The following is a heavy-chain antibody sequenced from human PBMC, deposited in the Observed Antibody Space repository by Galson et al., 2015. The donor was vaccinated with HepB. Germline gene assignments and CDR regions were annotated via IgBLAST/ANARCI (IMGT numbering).Heavy chain of an antibody. CDR1: GFTFSSYA. CDR3: ARDTYYYDSSGHCDY. D-gene: IGHD3-22*01. V-gene: IGHV3-23*01. CDR2: ITGSGGST. J-gene: IGHJ4*02. Sequence: SLRLSCAASGFTFSSYAMSWVRQAPGKGLEWVSGITGSGGSTNYADSLKGRFTISRDNSKNMLYLQMNSLRAEDTAVYYCARDTYYYDSSGHCDYWGQGTLVTVSS.